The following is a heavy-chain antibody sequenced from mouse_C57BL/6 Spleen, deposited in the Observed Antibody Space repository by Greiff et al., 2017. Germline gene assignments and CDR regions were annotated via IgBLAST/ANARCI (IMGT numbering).Heavy chain of an antibody. CDR1: GFSLSTSGMG. V-gene: IGHV8-12*01. D-gene: IGHD1-1*01. CDR3: ARRGDYGSSYERYFDV. CDR2: IYWDDDK. J-gene: IGHJ1*03. Sequence: QVTLKVSGPGILQSSQTLSLTCSFSGFSLSTSGMGVSWIRQPSGKGLEWLAHIYWDDDKRHNPSLKSRLTISKDTSRNQVFLKITSVDTADTATYYCARRGDYGSSYERYFDVWGTGTTVTVSS.